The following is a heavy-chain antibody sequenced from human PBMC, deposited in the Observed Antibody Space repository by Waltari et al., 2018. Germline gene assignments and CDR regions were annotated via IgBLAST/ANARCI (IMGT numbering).Heavy chain of an antibody. CDR2: ISSYNCNT. CDR1: GYTFTSYG. D-gene: IGHD6-19*01. V-gene: IGHV1-18*01. CDR3: ARYSVAGTYYYYYMDV. J-gene: IGHJ6*03. Sequence: QVQLVQSGAEVKKPGASVKVSCKASGYTFTSYGISWVRQAPGQGLEWMGWISSYNCNTNYAQKLQGRVTMTTDTSKSTAYMELRSLRSDDTAVYYCARYSVAGTYYYYYMDVWGKGTTVTVSS.